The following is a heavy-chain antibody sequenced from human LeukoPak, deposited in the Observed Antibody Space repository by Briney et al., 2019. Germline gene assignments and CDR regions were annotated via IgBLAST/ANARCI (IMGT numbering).Heavy chain of an antibody. CDR2: IYYSGST. CDR1: GGSISSSSYY. Sequence: SETLSLTCTVSGGSISSSSYYWGWIRQPPGKGLEWIGSIYYSGSTYYNPSLKSRVTISVDTSKNQFSLKLSSVTAADTAVYYCASQYYDFWSGHDYWGQGTLVTVSS. CDR3: ASQYYDFWSGHDY. D-gene: IGHD3-3*01. V-gene: IGHV4-39*07. J-gene: IGHJ4*02.